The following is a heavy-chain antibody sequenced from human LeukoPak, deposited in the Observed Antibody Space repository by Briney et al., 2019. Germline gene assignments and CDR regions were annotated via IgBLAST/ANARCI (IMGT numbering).Heavy chain of an antibody. Sequence: ASVKVSCKASGYTFTGYYMHWVRQAPGQGLEWMGWINPNSGGTNYAQKFQGRVTMTRDTSISTAYMELSRLRSDDTVVYYCARDYDILTGQLDYYYYGMDVWGQGTTVTVSS. CDR2: INPNSGGT. D-gene: IGHD3-9*01. V-gene: IGHV1-2*02. CDR3: ARDYDILTGQLDYYYYGMDV. CDR1: GYTFTGYY. J-gene: IGHJ6*02.